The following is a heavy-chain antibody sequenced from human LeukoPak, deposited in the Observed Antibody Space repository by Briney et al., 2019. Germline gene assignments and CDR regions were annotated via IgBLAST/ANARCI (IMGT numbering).Heavy chain of an antibody. CDR1: GGSFSGYY. CDR3: ARGPGYDFWSGYYSLQPFDY. Sequence: SETLSLTCAVYGGSFSGYYWSWIRQPPGKGLEWIGEINHSGSTSYNPSLKSRVTISVDTSKNQFSLKLSSVTAADTAVYYCARGPGYDFWSGYYSLQPFDYWGQGTLVTVSS. D-gene: IGHD3-3*01. V-gene: IGHV4-34*01. CDR2: INHSGST. J-gene: IGHJ4*02.